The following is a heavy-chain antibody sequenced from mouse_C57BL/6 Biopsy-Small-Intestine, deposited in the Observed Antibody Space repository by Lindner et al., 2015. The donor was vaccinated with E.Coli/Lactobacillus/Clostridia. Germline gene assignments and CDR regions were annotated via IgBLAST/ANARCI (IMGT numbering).Heavy chain of an antibody. Sequence: VQLQESGGDLVKPGGSLKLSCAASGFTFSSYGMSWVRQTPDKRLEWVATISSGGSYTYYPDSVKGRFTISRDNAKNTLYLQMSSLKSEDTAMYYCARHSGTGYFDYWGQGTTLTVSS. CDR1: GFTFSSYG. CDR2: ISSGGSYT. D-gene: IGHD4-1*01. CDR3: ARHSGTGYFDY. V-gene: IGHV5-6*01. J-gene: IGHJ2*01.